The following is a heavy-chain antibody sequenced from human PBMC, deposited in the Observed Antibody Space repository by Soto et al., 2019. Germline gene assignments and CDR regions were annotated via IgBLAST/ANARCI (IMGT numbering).Heavy chain of an antibody. CDR3: TTKFYDFWSGQDYDSKNWFDP. Sequence: GGSLRLSCAASGFTFSNAWMSWVRQAPGKGLEWVGRIKSKTDGGTTDYAAPVKGRFTISRDDSKNTLYLQMNSLKTEDTAVYYCTTKFYDFWSGQDYDSKNWFDPWGQGTLVTVSS. CDR1: GFTFSNAW. D-gene: IGHD3-3*01. J-gene: IGHJ5*02. CDR2: IKSKTDGGTT. V-gene: IGHV3-15*01.